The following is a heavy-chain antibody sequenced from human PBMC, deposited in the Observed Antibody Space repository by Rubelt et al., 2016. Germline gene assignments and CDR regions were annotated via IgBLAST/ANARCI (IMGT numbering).Heavy chain of an antibody. Sequence: SYDGSNKYYADSVKGRFTISRDNSKNTLYLQMNSLRAEDTAVYYCARGSDIVVVVAAPRNDAFDIWGQGTTVTVSS. CDR3: ARGSDIVVVVAAPRNDAFDI. J-gene: IGHJ3*02. V-gene: IGHV3-30*07. CDR2: SYDGSNK. D-gene: IGHD2-15*01.